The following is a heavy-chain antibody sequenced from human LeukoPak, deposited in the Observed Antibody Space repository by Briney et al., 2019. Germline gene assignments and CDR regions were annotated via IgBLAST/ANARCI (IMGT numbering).Heavy chain of an antibody. CDR2: IRYDGSNK. D-gene: IGHD1-26*01. CDR1: GFTFSSYG. V-gene: IGHV3-30*02. Sequence: SGGSLRLSCAASGFTFSSYGMHWVRQAPGKGLEWVAFIRYDGSNKYYADSVKGRSTISRDNSKNTLYLQMNSLRAEDTAVYYCAKWGGSYYGLFDYWGQGTLVTVSS. J-gene: IGHJ4*02. CDR3: AKWGGSYYGLFDY.